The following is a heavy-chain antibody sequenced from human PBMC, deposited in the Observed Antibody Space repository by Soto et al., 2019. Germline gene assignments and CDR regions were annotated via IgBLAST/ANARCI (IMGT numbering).Heavy chain of an antibody. D-gene: IGHD3-10*01. CDR3: ARVGSHYYGSGSYYPLDY. V-gene: IGHV1-69*01. CDR1: GGTFSSYA. J-gene: IGHJ4*02. Sequence: QVQLVQSGAEVKKPGSSVKVSCKASGGTFSSYAISWVRQAPGQGLEWMGGIIPIFGTANYAQKFQGRVKITAEESTSTDYMELSSLRYEDTAVYYCARVGSHYYGSGSYYPLDYWGQGTLVTVSS. CDR2: IIPIFGTA.